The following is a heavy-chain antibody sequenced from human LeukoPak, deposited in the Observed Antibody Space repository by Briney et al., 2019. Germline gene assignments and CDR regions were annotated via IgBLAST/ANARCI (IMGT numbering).Heavy chain of an antibody. CDR3: AKCDGNQMPFLDY. D-gene: IGHD2-2*01. V-gene: IGHV3-23*01. CDR1: GFTFRSYA. Sequence: PGGSLRLSCAASGFTFRSYAMSWVRQAPGKGLEWVSVISGSGGSTFYADSVKGRFTISRDQSKNMLHLQMNSLRAEDTAVYYCAKCDGNQMPFLDYWGQGILVTVSS. J-gene: IGHJ4*02. CDR2: ISGSGGST.